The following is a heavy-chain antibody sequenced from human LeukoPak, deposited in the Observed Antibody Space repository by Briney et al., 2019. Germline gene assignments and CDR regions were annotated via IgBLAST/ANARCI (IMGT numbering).Heavy chain of an antibody. D-gene: IGHD4/OR15-4a*01. Sequence: ASVKVSCKASGFTFINHYMHWVRQAPGQGLEWLGIINLSGGSTHYPQKFQDRVTMTRDTSTSTVYMELSSLRSEDTAVYYCARDLDYGEKSEDYWGQGTLVTVSS. V-gene: IGHV1-46*01. CDR2: INLSGGST. CDR1: GFTFINHY. CDR3: ARDLDYGEKSEDY. J-gene: IGHJ4*02.